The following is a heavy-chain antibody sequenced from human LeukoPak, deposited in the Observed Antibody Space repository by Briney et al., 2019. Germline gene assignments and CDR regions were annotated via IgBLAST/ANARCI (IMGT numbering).Heavy chain of an antibody. CDR1: GGSISSYY. J-gene: IGHJ4*02. CDR2: IYYSGST. CDR3: ARRGAQSHNFDY. V-gene: IGHV4-39*01. D-gene: IGHD1-26*01. Sequence: SETLSLTCTVSGGSISSYYWSWIRQPPGKGLEWIGSIYYSGSTYYNPSLKSRVTISVDTSKNQFSLKLSSVTAADTAVYYCARRGAQSHNFDYWGQGTLVTVSS.